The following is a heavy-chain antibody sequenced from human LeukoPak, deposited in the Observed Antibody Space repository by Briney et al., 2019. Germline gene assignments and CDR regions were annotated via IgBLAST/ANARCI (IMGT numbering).Heavy chain of an antibody. CDR2: ISSSSSTI. V-gene: IGHV3-48*04. CDR1: GFTFSSHW. Sequence: PGGSLRLSCAASGFTFSSHWLSWVRQAPGKGLEWVSYISSSSSTIYYADSVKGRFTISRDNAKNSLYLQMNSLRAEDTAVYYCARGAKGFLEWLAPYYYYYYMDVWGKGTTVTVSS. J-gene: IGHJ6*03. CDR3: ARGAKGFLEWLAPYYYYYYMDV. D-gene: IGHD3-3*01.